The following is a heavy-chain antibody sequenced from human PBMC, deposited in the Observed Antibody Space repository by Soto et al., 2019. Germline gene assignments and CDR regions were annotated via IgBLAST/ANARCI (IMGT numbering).Heavy chain of an antibody. Sequence: EVQLVESGGGLVQPGGSLRLSCAASGFIFSSYWMHWVRQAPGKGLVWVSRLHNDGRTTTYADSVKGRFTISRDNAKNTLXXXXNSLRAEDTAVYYCARELPTTIRGGYYYSYGMDVWGQGTTVTVSS. J-gene: IGHJ6*02. D-gene: IGHD2-2*02. CDR1: GFIFSSYW. V-gene: IGHV3-74*03. CDR3: ARELPTTIRGGYYYSYGMDV. CDR2: LHNDGRTT.